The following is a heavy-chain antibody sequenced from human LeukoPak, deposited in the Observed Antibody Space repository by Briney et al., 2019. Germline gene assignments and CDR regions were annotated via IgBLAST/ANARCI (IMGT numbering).Heavy chain of an antibody. CDR2: ISSSSSYI. D-gene: IGHD5-12*01. CDR1: GFTFSSYN. J-gene: IGHJ6*03. CDR3: ARPGYSGYDYYYYYMDV. V-gene: IGHV3-21*01. Sequence: GASLRLSCAASGFTFSSYNMNWVRQAPGKGLEWVSSISSSSSYIYYADSVKGRFTISRDNARNSLYLQMNSLRAEDTAVYYCARPGYSGYDYYYYYMDVWGKGTTVTVSS.